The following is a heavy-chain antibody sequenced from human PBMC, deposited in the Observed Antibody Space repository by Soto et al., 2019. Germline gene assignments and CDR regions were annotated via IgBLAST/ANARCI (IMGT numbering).Heavy chain of an antibody. J-gene: IGHJ4*02. D-gene: IGHD6-13*01. CDR2: SYYSGST. CDR3: ARGQLVRDYYFDY. V-gene: IGHV4-59*01. CDR1: GGSISSYY. Sequence: PSETLSLTCTVSGGSISSYYWSWIRQPPGKGLEWIGYSYYSGSTNYNPSLKSRVTIAVETSKNQFSLKLSSVTAADTAVYYCARGQLVRDYYFDYWGQGILVTVSS.